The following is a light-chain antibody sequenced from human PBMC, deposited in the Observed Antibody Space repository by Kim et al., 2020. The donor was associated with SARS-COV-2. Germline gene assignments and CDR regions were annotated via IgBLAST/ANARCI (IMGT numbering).Light chain of an antibody. V-gene: IGLV1-44*01. J-gene: IGLJ2*01. CDR2: SSN. CDR1: NTNTGSNT. CDR3: ASWDDGLDGFVI. Sequence: RVTISSYGGNTNTGSNTVGWYKQFPGAAPKLLIYSSNQRPSGVPARFSGSSSGTSASLAISGLQSEDVAVYYCASWDDGLDGFVIFGAGTQLTVL.